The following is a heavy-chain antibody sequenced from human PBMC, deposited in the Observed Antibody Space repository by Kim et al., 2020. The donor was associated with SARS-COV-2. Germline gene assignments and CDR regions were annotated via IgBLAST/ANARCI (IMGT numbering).Heavy chain of an antibody. CDR2: ISSSSSTI. Sequence: GGSLRLSCAASGFTFSSYSMNWVRQAPGKGLEWVSDISSSSSTIYYADSVKGRFTISRDKAKNSLYLQMNSLRDEDTAVYYCARDLDYDFWSGYSRSFDYWCQGTLVTVSS. J-gene: IGHJ4*02. CDR3: ARDLDYDFWSGYSRSFDY. CDR1: GFTFSSYS. D-gene: IGHD3-3*01. V-gene: IGHV3-48*02.